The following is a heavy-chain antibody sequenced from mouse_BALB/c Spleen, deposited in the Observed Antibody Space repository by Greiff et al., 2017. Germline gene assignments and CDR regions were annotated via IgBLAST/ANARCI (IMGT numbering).Heavy chain of an antibody. CDR1: GYTFSSYW. CDR2: ILPGSGST. Sequence: QVQLKQSGAELMKPGASVKISCKATGYTFSSYWIEWVKQRPGHGLEWIGEILPGSGSTNYNEKFKGKATFTADTSSNTAYMQLSSLTSEDSAVYYCARWNYYGSSYGYFDVWGAGTTVTVSS. J-gene: IGHJ1*01. CDR3: ARWNYYGSSYGYFDV. V-gene: IGHV1-9*01. D-gene: IGHD1-1*01.